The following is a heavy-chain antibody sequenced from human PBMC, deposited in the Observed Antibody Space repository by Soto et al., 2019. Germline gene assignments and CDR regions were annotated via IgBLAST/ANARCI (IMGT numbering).Heavy chain of an antibody. J-gene: IGHJ6*03. D-gene: IGHD2-2*01. V-gene: IGHV3-23*01. CDR3: AKDPRDIVVVPAAIFEEDYYYYMDV. CDR2: ISGSGGST. CDR1: GFTFSSYA. Sequence: GGSLRLSCAASGFTFSSYAMSWVRQAPGKGLEWVSAISGSGGSTYYADSVKGRFTISRDNSKNTLYRQMNSLRAEDTAVYYCAKDPRDIVVVPAAIFEEDYYYYMDVWGKGTTVTVSS.